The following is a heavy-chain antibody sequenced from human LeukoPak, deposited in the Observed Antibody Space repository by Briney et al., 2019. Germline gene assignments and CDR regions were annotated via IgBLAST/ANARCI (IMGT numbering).Heavy chain of an antibody. J-gene: IGHJ4*02. V-gene: IGHV4-39*01. CDR1: GASITIPDYY. Sequence: SETLSLTCAVSGASITIPDYYWGWLRLPPGKGLEWIGTISHTGTTYYNLSLQSLISISVDKSRNQFSLKLSSVTAADTAVYYCATREHRVQRPPGDYWGQGTQVTVSS. D-gene: IGHD1-26*01. CDR2: ISHTGTT. CDR3: ATREHRVQRPPGDY.